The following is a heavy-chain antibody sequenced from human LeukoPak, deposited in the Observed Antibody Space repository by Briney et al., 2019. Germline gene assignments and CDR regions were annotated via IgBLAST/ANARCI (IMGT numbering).Heavy chain of an antibody. D-gene: IGHD3-22*01. CDR2: IKPSGGNT. Sequence: ASVKVSCKTSGYSFTSYNLHWVRQAPGQRLEWMGIIKPSGGNTNYAQKFQGRVTITADKSTSTAYMELSSLRSEDTAVYYCQSSGYYYEVDYWGQGTLVTVSS. CDR3: QSSGYYYEVDY. CDR1: GYSFTSYN. V-gene: IGHV1-46*01. J-gene: IGHJ4*02.